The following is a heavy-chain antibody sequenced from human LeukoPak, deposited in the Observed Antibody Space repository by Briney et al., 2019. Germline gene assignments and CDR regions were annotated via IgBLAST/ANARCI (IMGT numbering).Heavy chain of an antibody. J-gene: IGHJ4*02. Sequence: GGSLRLSCAASGFTFSSYAITWVRQAPGKGLEWVSAVSSNGAKTYYADSVKGRFTISRDNAKNSLYLQMNSLRAEDTAMYYCARGRYSGTTYYFDYWGQGTLVTVSS. CDR3: ARGRYSGTTYYFDY. CDR1: GFTFSSYA. D-gene: IGHD5-12*01. CDR2: VSSNGAKT. V-gene: IGHV3-23*01.